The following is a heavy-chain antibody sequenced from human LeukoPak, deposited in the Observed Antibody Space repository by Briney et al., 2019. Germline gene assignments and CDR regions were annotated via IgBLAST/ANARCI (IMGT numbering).Heavy chain of an antibody. Sequence: GESLKISCKGSGYSFTSYWIGWVRQMPGKGLEWMGILYPGDSDTRYSPSFQGQVTISADKSITTAYLQWSSLKASDTAMYYCAVCYDSSVKVFDIWGQGTMVTVSS. CDR1: GYSFTSYW. V-gene: IGHV5-51*01. CDR3: AVCYDSSVKVFDI. D-gene: IGHD3-22*01. CDR2: LYPGDSDT. J-gene: IGHJ3*02.